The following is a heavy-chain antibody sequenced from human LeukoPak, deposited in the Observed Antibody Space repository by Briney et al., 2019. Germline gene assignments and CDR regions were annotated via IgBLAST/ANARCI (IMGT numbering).Heavy chain of an antibody. J-gene: IGHJ4*02. V-gene: IGHV4-34*01. CDR3: ARGSSGSYYVFDY. D-gene: IGHD1-26*01. CDR1: GGSFSGYY. Sequence: SETLSLTCAVYGGSFSGYYWSWIRQPPGKGLEWIGETNHSGSTNYNPSLKSRVTISVDTSKNQFSLKLSSVTAADTAVYYCARGSSGSYYVFDYWGQGTLVTVSS. CDR2: TNHSGST.